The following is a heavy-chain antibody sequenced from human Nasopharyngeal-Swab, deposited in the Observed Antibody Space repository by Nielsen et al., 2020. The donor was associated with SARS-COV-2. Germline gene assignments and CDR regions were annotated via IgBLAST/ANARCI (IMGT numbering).Heavy chain of an antibody. D-gene: IGHD1-26*01. CDR3: AADSGSYFGYYYYGMDV. CDR1: GFTFSSYS. CDR2: ISSSSSYI. V-gene: IGHV3-21*01. Sequence: GEFLKISCAASGFTFSSYSMNWVRQAPGKGLEWVSSISSSSSYIYYADSVKGRFTISRDNAKNSLYLQMNSLRAEDTAVYYCAADSGSYFGYYYYGMDVWGQGTTVTVSS. J-gene: IGHJ6*02.